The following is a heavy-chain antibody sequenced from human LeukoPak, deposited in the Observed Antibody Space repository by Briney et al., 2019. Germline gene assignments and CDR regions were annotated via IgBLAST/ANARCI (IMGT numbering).Heavy chain of an antibody. Sequence: PGRSLRLSCAASGFTFDDYAMHWVRQAPGKGLEWVSGISWNSGSIGYADSVKGRFTISRDNAKNSLYLQMNSLRVGDTAVYYCARGSTTVAFEIWGQGTMVSVSS. J-gene: IGHJ3*02. CDR1: GFTFDDYA. CDR3: ARGSTTVAFEI. CDR2: ISWNSGSI. V-gene: IGHV3-9*01. D-gene: IGHD1-26*01.